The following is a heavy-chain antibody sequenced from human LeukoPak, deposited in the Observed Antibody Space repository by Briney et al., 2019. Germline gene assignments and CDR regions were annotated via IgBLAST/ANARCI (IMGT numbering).Heavy chain of an antibody. CDR3: ARRGDY. CDR2: IYYTGTT. D-gene: IGHD3-16*01. CDR1: GGSISSGSYY. J-gene: IGHJ4*02. Sequence: PSETLSPTCTVSGGSISSGSYYWGWIRQPPGKGLEWIGAIYYTGTTYYNPSLKSRVTISADTSKNQFSLKLTSVTAADTAVYYCARRGDYWGQGILVTVSS. V-gene: IGHV4-39*01.